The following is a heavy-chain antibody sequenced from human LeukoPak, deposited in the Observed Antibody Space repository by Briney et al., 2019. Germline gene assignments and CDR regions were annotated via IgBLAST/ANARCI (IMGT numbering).Heavy chain of an antibody. CDR3: ATGTNWGFDC. V-gene: IGHV3-15*01. Sequence: PGGSLRLSCAASGLTFTNAWVSWVRRAPGKGLEWVGRVRPKSSGGTADYAAPVRGRFSVSRDDSTSSLFLQMNSLKTDDTAVHYCATGTNWGFDCWGQGTQVTVSS. D-gene: IGHD7-27*01. J-gene: IGHJ4*02. CDR2: VRPKSSGGTA. CDR1: GLTFTNAW.